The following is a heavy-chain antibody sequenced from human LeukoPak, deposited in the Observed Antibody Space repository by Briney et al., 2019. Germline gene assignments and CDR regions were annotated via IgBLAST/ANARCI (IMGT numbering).Heavy chain of an antibody. Sequence: GGSLRLSCAASGFTFDDYAMHWVRQAPGKGLEWVSGISWNSGSIGYADSVKGRFTISRDNSKNTLYLQMNSLGTEDTAAYYCVRGGRGYRSDWLLLGMDVWGQGATVTVSS. D-gene: IGHD6-19*01. CDR3: VRGGRGYRSDWLLLGMDV. J-gene: IGHJ6*02. CDR2: ISWNSGSI. V-gene: IGHV3-9*01. CDR1: GFTFDDYA.